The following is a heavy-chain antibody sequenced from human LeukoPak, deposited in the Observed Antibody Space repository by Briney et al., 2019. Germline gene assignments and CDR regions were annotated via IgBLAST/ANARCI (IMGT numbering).Heavy chain of an antibody. J-gene: IGHJ4*02. Sequence: GGSLRLSCAVSGFTFSTYWMSWVRQAPGKGLEWVANIKQDGSEKYYVDSVKGRFTISRDNSRNTLFLQMNSLRAEDTAVYYCAKDGTGYYFDYWGQGTLVTVSS. CDR1: GFTFSTYW. CDR3: AKDGTGYYFDY. V-gene: IGHV3-7*01. CDR2: IKQDGSEK. D-gene: IGHD1-7*01.